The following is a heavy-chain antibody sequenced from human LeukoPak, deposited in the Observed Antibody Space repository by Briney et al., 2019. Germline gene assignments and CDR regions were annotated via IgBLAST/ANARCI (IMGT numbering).Heavy chain of an antibody. Sequence: PGGSLRLSCAASGFSFRNYWMGWVRQAPGKALEWVANTKPDGSAEYYADSVRGRFSTSRDNANNLLYLQMNSLRAEDTAVYYWARDGGLHTNFDYWGQGTLVTVSS. J-gene: IGHJ4*02. CDR2: TKPDGSAE. V-gene: IGHV3-7*01. D-gene: IGHD2-15*01. CDR1: GFSFRNYW. CDR3: ARDGGLHTNFDY.